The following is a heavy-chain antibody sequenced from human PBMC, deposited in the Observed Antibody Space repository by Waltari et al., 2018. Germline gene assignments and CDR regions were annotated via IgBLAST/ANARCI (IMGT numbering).Heavy chain of an antibody. V-gene: IGHV4-4*02. CDR2: IYHSGST. CDR3: AESREVAGTLGY. J-gene: IGHJ4*02. Sequence: QVQLQESGPGLVQPSGTLSLTCPATGGSLRMSTCWCWVRQPPGKGLEWIGEIYHSGSTNYNPSLKSRVTISVDKSKNQFSLKLSSVTAADTAVYYCAESREVAGTLGYWGQGTLVTVSS. D-gene: IGHD6-19*01. CDR1: GGSLRMSTC.